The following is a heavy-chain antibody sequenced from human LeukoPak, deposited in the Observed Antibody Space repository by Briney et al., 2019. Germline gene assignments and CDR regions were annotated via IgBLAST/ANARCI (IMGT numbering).Heavy chain of an antibody. J-gene: IGHJ4*02. D-gene: IGHD1-7*01. CDR2: ISAYNGNT. CDR3: VRDSGWNYERRLLVQIDY. Sequence: ASVKVSCKASGYTFTSYGISWVRQAPGQGLEWMGWISAYNGNTNYAQKLQGRVTMTTDTSTSTAYMELRSLRSDDTAVYYCVRDSGWNYERRLLVQIDYWGQGTLVTVSS. V-gene: IGHV1-18*01. CDR1: GYTFTSYG.